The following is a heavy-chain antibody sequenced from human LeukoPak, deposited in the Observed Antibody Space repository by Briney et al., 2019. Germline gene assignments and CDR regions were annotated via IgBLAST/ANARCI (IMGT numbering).Heavy chain of an antibody. Sequence: SETLSLTCTVSGGSISSYYWSWIRQPPGKGLEWSGYIYYSGSTNYNPSLKNRVTISVDTSKNQFSLKLSSVTAADTAVYYCARGTTIAATDWGQGTLVTVSS. J-gene: IGHJ4*02. CDR1: GGSISSYY. D-gene: IGHD6-13*01. CDR2: IYYSGST. V-gene: IGHV4-59*01. CDR3: ARGTTIAATD.